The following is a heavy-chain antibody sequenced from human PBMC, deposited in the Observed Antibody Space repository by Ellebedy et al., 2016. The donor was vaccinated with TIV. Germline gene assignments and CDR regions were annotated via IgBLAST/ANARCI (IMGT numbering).Heavy chain of an antibody. CDR2: IGSSSTHT. D-gene: IGHD1-1*01. J-gene: IGHJ4*02. Sequence: GESLKISCAASGFTFSDYYMNWIRQAPGKGLEWVSYIGSSSTHTNYADSVKGRFTISGDNAKNALYLQMNSLRAEDTAVYYCAKRYRSYFDYWGQGTLVTVSS. V-gene: IGHV3-11*06. CDR3: AKRYRSYFDY. CDR1: GFTFSDYY.